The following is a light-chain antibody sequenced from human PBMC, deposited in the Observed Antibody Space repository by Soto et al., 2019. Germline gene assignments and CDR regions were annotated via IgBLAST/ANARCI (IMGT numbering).Light chain of an antibody. CDR1: QSIGDT. CDR2: DTS. CDR3: QQYNNWPRT. V-gene: IGKV3-15*01. Sequence: EILRAQSPATVCLCPAEVANLSCRASQSIGDTLAWYQQKPGQTPRLLIYDTSTRATGIPARFSGSRSGAEFTLTISSLQSEDFAVYYCQQYNNWPRTFGQGTKVDIK. J-gene: IGKJ1*01.